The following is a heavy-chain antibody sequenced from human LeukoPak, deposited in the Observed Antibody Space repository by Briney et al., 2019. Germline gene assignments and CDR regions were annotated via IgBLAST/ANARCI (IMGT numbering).Heavy chain of an antibody. CDR2: IKQDGSEK. CDR3: ARDGVAPGMYFDH. J-gene: IGHJ4*02. V-gene: IGHV3-7*01. D-gene: IGHD6-13*01. Sequence: GGSLRLSCAASGFTFSSYWMSWVRQAPGKGLEWVANIKQDGSEKYYVDSVKGRFTISRDNAKNSVYLQMNSLRAEDTALYYCARDGVAPGMYFDHWGQGALVTVSS. CDR1: GFTFSSYW.